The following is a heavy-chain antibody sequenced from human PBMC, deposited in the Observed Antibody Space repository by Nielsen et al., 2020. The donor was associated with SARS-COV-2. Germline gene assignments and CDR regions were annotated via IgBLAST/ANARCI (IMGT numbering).Heavy chain of an antibody. CDR3: ARRDYDVLSGTRYFDL. CDR1: GGSISGYY. Sequence: SETLSLTCTVSGGSISGYYWSWIRQPPGKGLEWIGYIYDSGSTKYNPSLGTRVTISADPSKNQFSLRLSSVTAADTAIYYRARRDYDVLSGTRYFDLWGRGTLATVSA. V-gene: IGHV4-59*01. D-gene: IGHD3-9*01. CDR2: IYDSGST. J-gene: IGHJ2*01.